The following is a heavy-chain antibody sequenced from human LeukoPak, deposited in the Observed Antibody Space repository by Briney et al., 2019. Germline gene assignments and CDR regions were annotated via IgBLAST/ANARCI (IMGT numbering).Heavy chain of an antibody. Sequence: GRSLRLSCAASGFTFSSYAMHWVRQAPGKGLEWVSVIYSGGNTYYADSVKGRFTISRHNSENTLYLQMNSLRAEDTAVYYCARDGGKYCISTSCYGMDVWGQGTTVTVSS. CDR1: GFTFSSYA. J-gene: IGHJ6*02. CDR3: ARDGGKYCISTSCYGMDV. V-gene: IGHV3-53*04. CDR2: IYSGGNT. D-gene: IGHD2-2*01.